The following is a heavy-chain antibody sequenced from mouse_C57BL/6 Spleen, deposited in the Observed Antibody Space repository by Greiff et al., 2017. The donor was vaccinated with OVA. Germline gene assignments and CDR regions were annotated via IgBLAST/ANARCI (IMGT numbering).Heavy chain of an antibody. V-gene: IGHV5-6*01. Sequence: EVQGVESGGDLVKPGGSLKLSCAASGFTFSSYGMSWVRQTPDKRLEWVATISSGGSYTYYPDSVKGRFTISRDNAKNTLYLQMSSLKSEDTAMYYCARQHYGSSFYYAMDYWGQGTSVTVSS. CDR2: ISSGGSYT. CDR3: ARQHYGSSFYYAMDY. J-gene: IGHJ4*01. CDR1: GFTFSSYG. D-gene: IGHD1-1*01.